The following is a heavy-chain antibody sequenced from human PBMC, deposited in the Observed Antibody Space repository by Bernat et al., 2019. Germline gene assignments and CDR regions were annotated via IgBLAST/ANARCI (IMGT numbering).Heavy chain of an antibody. CDR1: GFTFSSYA. V-gene: IGHV3-23*01. J-gene: IGHJ6*02. D-gene: IGHD1-14*01. CDR2: ISGSGGNT. Sequence: EVQLLESGGGLVQPGGSLRLSCAASGFTFSSYAISWVRQAPGKGLEWVSAISGSGGNTYYADSVKGRFTISRDNSKNMLFLLMNSLRAEDTAVYYCAKTRNLVFYGMDVWGQGTTVTVSS. CDR3: AKTRNLVFYGMDV.